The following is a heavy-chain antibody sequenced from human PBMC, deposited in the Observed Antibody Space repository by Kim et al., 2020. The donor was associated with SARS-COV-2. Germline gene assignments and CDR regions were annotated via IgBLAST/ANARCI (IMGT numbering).Heavy chain of an antibody. Sequence: ASVKVSCKASGYTFTGYYMHWVRQAPGQGLEWMGRINPNSGGTNYAQKFQDRVTMTRDTSISTAYMELSRLRSDDTAVYYCARVGTYYYDSSAYYDAYWGQGTLVTVSS. CDR2: INPNSGGT. CDR3: ARVGTYYYDSSAYYDAY. J-gene: IGHJ4*02. D-gene: IGHD3-22*01. V-gene: IGHV1-2*06. CDR1: GYTFTGYY.